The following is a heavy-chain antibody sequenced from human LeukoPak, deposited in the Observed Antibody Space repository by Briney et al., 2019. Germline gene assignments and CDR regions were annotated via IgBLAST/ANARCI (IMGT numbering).Heavy chain of an antibody. V-gene: IGHV1-18*01. D-gene: IGHD3-3*01. CDR2: ISAYNGNT. J-gene: IGHJ4*02. CDR3: ARYYDFWSGYFYFDY. Sequence: ASVKVSCKASGYTFTRSGISWVRQAPRHELEWLGWISAYNGNTNYAQKLQGRVTMTTDTSTSTAYMELRSLRSDDTAVYYCARYYDFWSGYFYFDYWGQGTLVTVSS. CDR1: GYTFTRSG.